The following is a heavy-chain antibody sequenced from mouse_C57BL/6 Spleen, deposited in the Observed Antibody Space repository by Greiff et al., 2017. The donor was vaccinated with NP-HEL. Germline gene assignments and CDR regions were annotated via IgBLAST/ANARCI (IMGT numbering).Heavy chain of an antibody. V-gene: IGHV5-4*01. CDR2: ISDGGSYT. CDR3: AREWDGYYGFAY. J-gene: IGHJ3*01. D-gene: IGHD2-3*01. Sequence: EVQGVESGGGLVKPGGSLKLSCAASGFTFSSYAMSWVRQTPEKRLEWVATISDGGSYTYYPDNVKGRFTISRDNAKNNLYLQMSHLKSEDTAMYYCAREWDGYYGFAYWGQGTLVTVSA. CDR1: GFTFSSYA.